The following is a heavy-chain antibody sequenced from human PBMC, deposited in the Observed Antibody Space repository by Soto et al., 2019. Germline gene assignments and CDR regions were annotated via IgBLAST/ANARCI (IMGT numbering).Heavy chain of an antibody. J-gene: IGHJ6*02. V-gene: IGHV3-23*01. CDR1: GFTFSSYA. Sequence: GGSLRLSCAASGFTFSSYAMSWVRQAPGKGLEWVSAISGSGGSTYYADSVKGRFTISRDNSKNTLYLQMNSLRAEDTAVYYCAKGPPLEWLFAYYYGMDVWGQGTTVTVSS. CDR3: AKGPPLEWLFAYYYGMDV. D-gene: IGHD3-3*01. CDR2: ISGSGGST.